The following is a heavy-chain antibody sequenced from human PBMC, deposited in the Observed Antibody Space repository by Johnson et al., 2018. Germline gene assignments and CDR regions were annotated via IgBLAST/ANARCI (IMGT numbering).Heavy chain of an antibody. Sequence: QVQLVESGGGVVQPGRSLRLSCAASGFTFSSYAMYWVRQAPGKGLEWVALISHDGSNKYYADSVKGRFTISRDNSKNTLYLQRNGLRGEDTAVYYCARDQDCSSTRRFVTFYYYYYYGMDVWGQGTTVTVSS. CDR2: ISHDGSNK. J-gene: IGHJ6*02. V-gene: IGHV3-30-3*01. CDR1: GFTFSSYA. CDR3: ARDQDCSSTRRFVTFYYYYYYGMDV. D-gene: IGHD2-2*01.